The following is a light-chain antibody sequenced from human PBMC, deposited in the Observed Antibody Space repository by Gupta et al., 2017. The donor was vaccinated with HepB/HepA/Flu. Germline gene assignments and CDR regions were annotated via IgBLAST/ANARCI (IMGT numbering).Light chain of an antibody. V-gene: IGLV2-23*02. Sequence: QSALTQSASVSGSPGQSITISCTGASSDVGSSNLVSWYQQRPDTAPKLLIYEVSRRPSGVSSRFSGSRSGNTASLTISGLQAEDDAGYYCGSYAGTTTYVLFGGGTKLTVL. CDR2: EVS. CDR1: SSDVGSSNL. CDR3: GSYAGTTTYVL. J-gene: IGLJ2*01.